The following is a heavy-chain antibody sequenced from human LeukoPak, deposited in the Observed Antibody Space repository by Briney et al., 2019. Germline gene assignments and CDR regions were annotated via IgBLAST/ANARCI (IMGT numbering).Heavy chain of an antibody. CDR1: GFTFRSHA. J-gene: IGHJ4*02. D-gene: IGHD2-21*01. CDR2: IYENGGTT. V-gene: IGHV3-23*01. Sequence: GGSLRLSCVGSGFTFRSHAMSWVRQAPEKGLEFVSGIYENGGTTYYADSVKGRFSISRDNSKNTLYLQMDSLRGEDTAVYYCAKGFRIGYSAHFDYWGQGALVTVSS. CDR3: AKGFRIGYSAHFDY.